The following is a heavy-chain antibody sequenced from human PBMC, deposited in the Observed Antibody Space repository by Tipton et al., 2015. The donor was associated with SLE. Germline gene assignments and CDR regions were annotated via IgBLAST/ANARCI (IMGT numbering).Heavy chain of an antibody. CDR2: IDHSGST. V-gene: IGHV4-4*02. D-gene: IGHD4-17*01. J-gene: IGHJ4*02. CDR3: AKDYNYDNADYN. Sequence: GSLRLSCAVSGGSIRSSNWWSWVRQPPGKGLEWIGEIDHSGSTNSNPSLKSRVSMSVDKSKNQFSLKLSSVTVADTAVYYCAKDYNYDNADYNWGQGKLVIVSS. CDR1: GGSIRSSNW.